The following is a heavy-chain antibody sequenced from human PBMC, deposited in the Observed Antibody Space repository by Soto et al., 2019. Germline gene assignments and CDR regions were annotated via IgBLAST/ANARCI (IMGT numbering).Heavy chain of an antibody. D-gene: IGHD1-26*01. CDR2: TYYRSKWYY. V-gene: IGHV6-1*01. J-gene: IGHJ4*01. Sequence: SQTLSLTCAITGDSVSSNSAGWSWVRQSPSRGLEWLGRTYYRSKWYYEYAVSVRGRITINPDTSRNQYSLQLNSVTPEDTAVYFCARGEQYSGRIFDYWGQGTLVTVSS. CDR1: GDSVSSNSAG. CDR3: ARGEQYSGRIFDY.